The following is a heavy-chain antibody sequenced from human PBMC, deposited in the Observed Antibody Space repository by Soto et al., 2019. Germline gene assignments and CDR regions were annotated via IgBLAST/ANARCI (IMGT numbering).Heavy chain of an antibody. CDR3: ASVVPGAEAWFSP. CDR1: GYTFSNYG. D-gene: IGHD2-2*01. Sequence: QVQLVQSGGEVKRPGASVKVSCKTSGYTFSNYGITWVRQAPGQPLEWLGWISLYSDGTNYAQKFQGRVSMTTDTSTTTAYMELRSLRSDDTAVYYCASVVPGAEAWFSPWGQGTLVTVSS. J-gene: IGHJ5*02. V-gene: IGHV1-18*01. CDR2: ISLYSDGT.